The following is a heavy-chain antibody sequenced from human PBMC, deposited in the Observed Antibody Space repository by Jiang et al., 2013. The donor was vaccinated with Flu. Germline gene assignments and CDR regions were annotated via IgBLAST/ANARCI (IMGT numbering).Heavy chain of an antibody. CDR1: GVSIRSTSW. Sequence: GSGLVKPSGTLSLTCTVSGVSIRSTSWWSWVRQTPQKGLEWIAEISDSGTTSYNPSLRGRVSISVDISKNQFSLRLNSVTAADTAVYYCVRDHYSYYHYYMDVWG. V-gene: IGHV4-4*02. J-gene: IGHJ6*03. CDR2: ISDSGTT. CDR3: VRDHYSYYHYYMDV. D-gene: IGHD3-10*01.